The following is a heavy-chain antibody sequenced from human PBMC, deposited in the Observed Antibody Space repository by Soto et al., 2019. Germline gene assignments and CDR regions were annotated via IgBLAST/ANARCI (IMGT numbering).Heavy chain of an antibody. J-gene: IGHJ5*02. CDR2: INPNSGGT. V-gene: IGHV1-2*02. D-gene: IGHD2-2*02. CDR3: ARDHRYCSSTSCYTGPNWFDT. CDR1: GYTFTGYY. Sequence: GASVKVSCKASGYTFTGYYMHWVRQAPGQGLEWMGWINPNSGGTNYAQKFQGRVTMTRDTSISTAYMELSRLRSDDTAVYYCARDHRYCSSTSCYTGPNWFDTWGQGTLVTVSS.